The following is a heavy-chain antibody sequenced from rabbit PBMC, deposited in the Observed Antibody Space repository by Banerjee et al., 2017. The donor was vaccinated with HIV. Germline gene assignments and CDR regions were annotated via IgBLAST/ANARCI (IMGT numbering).Heavy chain of an antibody. CDR1: GIDFSSYG. D-gene: IGHD4-1*01. CDR3: ARGAGGAFNL. CDR2: INTGSGNA. Sequence: QSLEESGGGLVQPEGSLTLTCTVSGIDFSSYGISWVRQAPGKGLEWIGCINTGSGNAYYASWAKGRFTISKTSSTTVTLQMTSLAAADTATYFCARGAGGAFNLWGPGTLVTVS. J-gene: IGHJ4*01. V-gene: IGHV1S40*01.